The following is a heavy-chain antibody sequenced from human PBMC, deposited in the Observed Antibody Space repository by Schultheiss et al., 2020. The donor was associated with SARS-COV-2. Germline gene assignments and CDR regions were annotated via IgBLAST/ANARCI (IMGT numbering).Heavy chain of an antibody. D-gene: IGHD1-26*01. CDR2: IRSKAYGGTT. V-gene: IGHV3-49*04. J-gene: IGHJ4*02. CDR1: GFTFDDNV. CDR3: ARVLGSYYAGTLDY. Sequence: GGSLRLSCTTSGFTFDDNVMSGARQAPGRGPECVSFIRSKAYGGTTQCAASVKGRLIISRDDSKSLAYLQMNSLRAEDTAVYYCARVLGSYYAGTLDYWGQGTLVTVSS.